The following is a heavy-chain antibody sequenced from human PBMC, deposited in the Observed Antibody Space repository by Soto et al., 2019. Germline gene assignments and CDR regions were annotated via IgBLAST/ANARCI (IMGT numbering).Heavy chain of an antibody. Sequence: EVQLLESGGGLVQPGGSLRLSCAASGFTFSSYAMSWVRQAPGKGLVWVSAISGSGGSTYYADSVKGRFTISRDNSKNTLYLQMNSLRAEDTAVYYCAKDTVIRFLEWLSGMDVWGQGTTVTVSS. V-gene: IGHV3-23*01. CDR3: AKDTVIRFLEWLSGMDV. J-gene: IGHJ6*02. CDR2: ISGSGGST. D-gene: IGHD3-3*01. CDR1: GFTFSSYA.